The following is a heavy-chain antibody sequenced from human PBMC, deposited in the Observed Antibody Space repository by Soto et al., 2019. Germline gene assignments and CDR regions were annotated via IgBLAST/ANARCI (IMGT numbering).Heavy chain of an antibody. D-gene: IGHD3-10*01. CDR1: GGSISSGGYY. CDR2: IYYSGST. V-gene: IGHV4-31*03. Sequence: SETLSLTCTVSGGSISSGGYYWSWIRQHPGKGLEWIGYIYYSGSTYYNPSLKSRVTISVDTSKNQFSLKLSSVTAADTAVYYFARDNSGRMGWFDPWGQGTLVTVSS. J-gene: IGHJ5*02. CDR3: ARDNSGRMGWFDP.